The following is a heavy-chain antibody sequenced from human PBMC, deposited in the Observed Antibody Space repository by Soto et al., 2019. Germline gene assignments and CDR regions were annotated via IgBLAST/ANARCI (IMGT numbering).Heavy chain of an antibody. Sequence: GRSLRLSCAASGFTFSSYGMHWVRQAPGKGLEWVAVIWYDGSNKYYADSVKGRFTISRDNSKNTLYLQMNSLRAEDTAVYYCARGYSATIFGVVIMSAFDIWGQGTMVTVSS. CDR2: IWYDGSNK. CDR3: ARGYSATIFGVVIMSAFDI. D-gene: IGHD3-3*01. CDR1: GFTFSSYG. V-gene: IGHV3-33*01. J-gene: IGHJ3*02.